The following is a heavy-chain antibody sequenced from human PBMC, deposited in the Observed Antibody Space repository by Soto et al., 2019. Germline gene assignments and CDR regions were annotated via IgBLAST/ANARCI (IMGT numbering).Heavy chain of an antibody. CDR3: ATDTGDIEVVPATT. Sequence: PGGSLRLSCAASGLNFEKCSMNWVRQPPGKGPEWLASISPSSTYIRYADSVKGRFTISRDNARNSLSLQMMNLRADDTAIYYCATDTGDIEVVPATTWGQGTLVTLSS. CDR2: ISPSSTYI. V-gene: IGHV3-21*04. CDR1: GLNFEKCS. J-gene: IGHJ4*02. D-gene: IGHD2-15*01.